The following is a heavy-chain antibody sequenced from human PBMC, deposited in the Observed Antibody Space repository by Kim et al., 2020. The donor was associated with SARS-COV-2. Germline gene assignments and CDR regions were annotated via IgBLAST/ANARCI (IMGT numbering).Heavy chain of an antibody. J-gene: IGHJ4*02. V-gene: IGHV3-30*03. CDR3: ATAPIFTGYYLGIDY. CDR1: GFTFSSYG. Sequence: GGSLRLSCAASGFTFSSYGMHWVRQAPGKGLEWVAVISYDGSNKYYADSVKGRFTISRDNSKNTLYLQMNSLRAEDTAVYYCATAPIFTGYYLGIDYWGQGPLVTVST. D-gene: IGHD3-9*01. CDR2: ISYDGSNK.